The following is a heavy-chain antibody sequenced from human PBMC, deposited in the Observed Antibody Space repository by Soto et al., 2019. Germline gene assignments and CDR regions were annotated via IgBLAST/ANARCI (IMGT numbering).Heavy chain of an antibody. CDR1: GGTFSSYA. D-gene: IGHD5-12*01. CDR3: ARDRRDGYNPFDY. Sequence: QVQLVQSGAEVKKPESSVKVSCKASGGTFSSYAINWVRQAPGQGLEWMGGIIPMYDTIDYAQKFLGRVTITADESTSTAYMEVRSLRSEDTAVYYCARDRRDGYNPFDYWGQGTLVTVSS. CDR2: IIPMYDTI. J-gene: IGHJ4*02. V-gene: IGHV1-69*01.